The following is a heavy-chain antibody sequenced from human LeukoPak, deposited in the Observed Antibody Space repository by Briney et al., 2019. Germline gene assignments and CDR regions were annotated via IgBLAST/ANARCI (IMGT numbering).Heavy chain of an antibody. CDR2: INPNSGGT. CDR3: ARMAVGGIYYFDY. V-gene: IGHV1-2*02. CDR1: GYTFTGYY. Sequence: ASVKVSCKASGYTFTGYYMHWVRQAPGQGLEWMGWINPNSGGTNYAQKFQGRVTMTRDTSISTAYMELSRLRSDDTAVYYCARMAVGGIYYFDYWGQGTLVTVSS. D-gene: IGHD6-19*01. J-gene: IGHJ4*02.